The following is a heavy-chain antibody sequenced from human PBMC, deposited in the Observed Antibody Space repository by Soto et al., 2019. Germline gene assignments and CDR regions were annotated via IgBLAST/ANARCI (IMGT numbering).Heavy chain of an antibody. Sequence: ASVKVCCKASGYTFTGYYTHWVRQAPGQGLEWMGWINPNSGGTNYAQKFQGWVTMTRDTSISTAYMELSRLRSDDTAVYYCAREGLVVVPAPVDTGYYYYGMDVWGQGTTVTVSS. CDR2: INPNSGGT. CDR1: GYTFTGYY. CDR3: AREGLVVVPAPVDTGYYYYGMDV. D-gene: IGHD2-2*01. J-gene: IGHJ6*02. V-gene: IGHV1-2*04.